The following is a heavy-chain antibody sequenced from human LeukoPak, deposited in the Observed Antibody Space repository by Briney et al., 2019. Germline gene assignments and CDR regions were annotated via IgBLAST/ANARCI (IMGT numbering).Heavy chain of an antibody. CDR2: IYSGGST. Sequence: GGSXRXXXXXXXXTVSSNYMSWVRQAPGKGLEWVSVIYSGGSTYYAGSVKGRFTISRDNSKNTLYLQMNSLRAEDTAVYYCAREPGIAAAGVDYWGQGTLVTVSS. CDR1: XXTVSSNY. CDR3: AREPGIAAAGVDY. D-gene: IGHD6-13*01. J-gene: IGHJ4*02. V-gene: IGHV3-66*01.